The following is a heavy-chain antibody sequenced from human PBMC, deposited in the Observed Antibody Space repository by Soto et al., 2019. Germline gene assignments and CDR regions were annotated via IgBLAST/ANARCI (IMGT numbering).Heavy chain of an antibody. CDR1: GGSVGSGAYY. CDR3: ARHDFYHRSFDI. V-gene: IGHV4-61*08. CDR2: TLYSGRP. Sequence: QVHLRESGPGLVTPSGTLSLTCRVSGGSVGSGAYYWSWIRQPPGKVLEWIGYTLYSGRPNYNPSLQSLQSRVTISVDTSRNQFSLRLTSVTAEDTDLYYCARHDFYHRSFDIWGQGTLVTVSS. J-gene: IGHJ3*02. D-gene: IGHD3-3*01.